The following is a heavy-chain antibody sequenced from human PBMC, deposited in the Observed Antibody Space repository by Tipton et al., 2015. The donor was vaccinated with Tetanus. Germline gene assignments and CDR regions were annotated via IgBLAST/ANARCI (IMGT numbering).Heavy chain of an antibody. V-gene: IGHV3-33*01. D-gene: IGHD2-15*01. J-gene: IGHJ4*02. CDR1: GFIFSSYG. CDR2: SWYDGTDK. Sequence: SLRLSCAVSGFIFSSYGIHWVRQAPGKGLEWLAVSWYDGTDKYYADSVKGRFTISRDNSKNTLYLQMNSLRAEDTASYYCARGADCSGGSCFSGDFDTWGQGTQVTVSS. CDR3: ARGADCSGGSCFSGDFDT.